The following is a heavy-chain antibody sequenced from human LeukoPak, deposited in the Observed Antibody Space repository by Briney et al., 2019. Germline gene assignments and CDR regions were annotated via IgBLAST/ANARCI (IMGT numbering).Heavy chain of an antibody. D-gene: IGHD1-26*01. CDR2: ISYDGSNK. CDR1: GFTFSSYA. Sequence: GRSLRLSCAASGFTFSSYAMHWVRQAPGKGLEWVAVISYDGSNKYYADSVKGRFTISRDNSKNTLYLQMNSLRAEDTAVYYCASTLDDLSGSHFENQPNDYWGQGTLVTVSS. J-gene: IGHJ4*02. CDR3: ASTLDDLSGSHFENQPNDY. V-gene: IGHV3-30*04.